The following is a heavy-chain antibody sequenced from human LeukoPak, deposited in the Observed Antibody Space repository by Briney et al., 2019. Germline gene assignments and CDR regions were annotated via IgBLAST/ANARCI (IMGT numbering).Heavy chain of an antibody. D-gene: IGHD3-16*02. CDR3: ERDHKVYYDYVWGSYRLDY. CDR2: ISAYNGNT. J-gene: IGHJ4*02. V-gene: IGHV1-18*04. CDR1: GYTFTSYG. Sequence: ASVKVSCKASGYTFTSYGISWVRQAPGQGLEWMGWISAYNGNTNYAQKLQGRVTMTTDTSTSTAYMELRSLRSDDTAVYYCERDHKVYYDYVWGSYRLDYWGQGTLVTVSS.